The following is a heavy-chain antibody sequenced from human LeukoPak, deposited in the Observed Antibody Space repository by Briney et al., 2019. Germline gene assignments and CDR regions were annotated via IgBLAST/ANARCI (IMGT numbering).Heavy chain of an antibody. D-gene: IGHD3-22*01. CDR3: AKDPTDFDSSGQTYFDY. Sequence: GGSLRLSCAASGFTFDDYAMHWVRQAPGKGLEWVSGISGSGGITHYADSVRGRFTISRDNSKNTLYLQMNSLRAEDTAVHYCAKDPTDFDSSGQTYFDYWGQGSLVTVSS. J-gene: IGHJ4*02. V-gene: IGHV3-23*01. CDR2: ISGSGGIT. CDR1: GFTFDDYA.